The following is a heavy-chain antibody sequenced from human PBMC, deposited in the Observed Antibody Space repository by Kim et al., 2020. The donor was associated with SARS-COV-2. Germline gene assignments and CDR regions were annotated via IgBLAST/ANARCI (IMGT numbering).Heavy chain of an antibody. D-gene: IGHD3-10*01. J-gene: IGHJ4*02. Sequence: GGSLRLSCAASGFTFSSYAMHWVRQAPGKGLEWVAVIWYDGSNKYYADSVKGRFTISRDNSKNTLYLQMNSLRAEDTAVYYCAKPTMVWGYYFDYWGQGTLVTVSS. V-gene: IGHV3-33*06. CDR1: GFTFSSYA. CDR2: IWYDGSNK. CDR3: AKPTMVWGYYFDY.